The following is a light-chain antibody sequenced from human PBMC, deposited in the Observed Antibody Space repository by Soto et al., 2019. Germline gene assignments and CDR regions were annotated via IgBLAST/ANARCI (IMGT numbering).Light chain of an antibody. J-gene: IGLJ1*01. CDR3: SSYTSSSTSYV. CDR1: SSDVGGYDY. Sequence: QSALIQPASVSESPGQSITISCTGTSSDVGGYDYVSWYQQHPGKAPKLIIYEVTNRPSGISNPFSASKFGNTASLTISGLQSEDEADYYCSSYTSSSTSYVFGSGTKVTVL. CDR2: EVT. V-gene: IGLV2-14*01.